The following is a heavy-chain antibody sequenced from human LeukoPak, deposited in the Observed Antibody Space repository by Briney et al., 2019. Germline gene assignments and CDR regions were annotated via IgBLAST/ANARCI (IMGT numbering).Heavy chain of an antibody. CDR1: GGSISGYY. J-gene: IGHJ4*02. CDR3: IDY. Sequence: PSETLSLMCTVTGGSISGYYWTWIRQSPGKGLESIGHIHYSGNTEYNPSLKSRVTTSVNSLTAADTADYYCARGGGARSLGWIDYWGQGILVTVSS. CDR2: IHYSGNT. D-gene: IGHD3-10*01. V-gene: IGHV4-59*01.